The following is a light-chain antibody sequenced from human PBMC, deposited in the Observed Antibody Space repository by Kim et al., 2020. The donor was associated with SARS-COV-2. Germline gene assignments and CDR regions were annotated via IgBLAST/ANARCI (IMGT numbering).Light chain of an antibody. Sequence: SSELTQDPAVSVALGQTVSITCQGDRLRGPYASWYRQKPGQATILVMYGENKRPPQITNRFYGSTTGDPGSWTITGPQAADEGYPHCRSRDTSAHLGVFG. CDR3: RSRDTSAHLGV. J-gene: IGLJ3*02. V-gene: IGLV3-19*01. CDR1: RLRGPY. CDR2: GEN.